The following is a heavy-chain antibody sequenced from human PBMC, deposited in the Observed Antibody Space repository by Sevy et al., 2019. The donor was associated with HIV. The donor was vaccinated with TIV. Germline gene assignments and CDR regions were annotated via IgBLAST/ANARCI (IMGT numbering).Heavy chain of an antibody. Sequence: GGSLRLSCAASGFTFSDYYMSWIRQAPGKGLEWVSYMSSGTSYTNYADSVKGRFTISRDKAKNSLYLRMNSLRAEDTAVYYCARDRRNYGGQYFDYWGQGTLVTVSS. CDR2: MSSGTSYT. CDR1: GFTFSDYY. D-gene: IGHD1-7*01. J-gene: IGHJ4*02. CDR3: ARDRRNYGGQYFDY. V-gene: IGHV3-11*06.